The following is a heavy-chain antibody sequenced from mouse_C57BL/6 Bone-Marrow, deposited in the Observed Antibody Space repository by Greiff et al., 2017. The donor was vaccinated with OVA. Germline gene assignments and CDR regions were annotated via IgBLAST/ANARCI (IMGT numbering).Heavy chain of an antibody. J-gene: IGHJ4*01. CDR3: ARSGYYGSSPLYAMDY. Sequence: VQLQESDAELVKPGASVKISCKVSGYTFTDHTIHWMKQRPEQGLEWIGYIYPRDGSTKYNEKFKGKATLTADKSSSTAYMQLNSLTSEDSAVYFCARSGYYGSSPLYAMDYWGQGTSVTVSS. D-gene: IGHD1-1*01. CDR2: IYPRDGST. CDR1: GYTFTDHT. V-gene: IGHV1-78*01.